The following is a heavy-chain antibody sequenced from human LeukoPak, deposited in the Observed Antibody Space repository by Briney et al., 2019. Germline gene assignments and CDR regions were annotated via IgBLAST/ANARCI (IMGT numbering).Heavy chain of an antibody. CDR3: ARDVSLAEYCSSTSCSGPFDY. Sequence: HPGGSLRLSCAASGFTFSSYWMHWVRQAPGKGLVWVSRINTDGSSTSYADSVKGRFTISRDNAKNTLYLQMNSLRAEDTAVYYCARDVSLAEYCSSTSCSGPFDYWGQGTLVTVSS. J-gene: IGHJ4*02. D-gene: IGHD2-2*01. V-gene: IGHV3-74*01. CDR1: GFTFSSYW. CDR2: INTDGSST.